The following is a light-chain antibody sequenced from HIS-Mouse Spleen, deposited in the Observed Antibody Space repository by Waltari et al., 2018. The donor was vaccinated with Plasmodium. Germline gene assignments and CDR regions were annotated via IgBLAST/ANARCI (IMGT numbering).Light chain of an antibody. CDR3: QQYNNWSFT. CDR2: GAS. J-gene: IGKJ3*01. Sequence: EIVMTQSPATLSVSPGERATLFCRASQSVSSNLACYQQKPGQAPRLLIYGASTRATGIPARFSGSGSGTEFTLTISSLQSEDFAVYYCQQYNNWSFTFGPGTKVDIK. CDR1: QSVSSN. V-gene: IGKV3-15*01.